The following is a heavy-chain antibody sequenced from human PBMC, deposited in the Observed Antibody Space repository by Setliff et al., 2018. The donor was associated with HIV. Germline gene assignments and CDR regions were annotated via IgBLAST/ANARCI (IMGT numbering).Heavy chain of an antibody. CDR2: IYYSGST. CDR1: GGSISSGAYY. J-gene: IGHJ5*01. Sequence: SETLSLTCTVSGGSISSGAYYWTWIRQHPGKGLEWIGYIYYSGSTYYNPSLKSRVNISVDTSKNQFSLKLSSVTAADTAVYYCARQGSWLDSWGQGTLVTVSS. CDR3: ARQGSWLDS. D-gene: IGHD2-15*01. V-gene: IGHV4-31*02.